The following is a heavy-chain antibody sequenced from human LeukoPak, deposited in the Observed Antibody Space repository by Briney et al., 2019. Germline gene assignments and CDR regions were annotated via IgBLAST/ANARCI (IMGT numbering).Heavy chain of an antibody. J-gene: IGHJ4*02. Sequence: PSETLSLTCTVSGGSVSSGSYYWGWIRQPPGKGLEWIGYIYYSGSTNYNPSLKSRVTISVDTSKNQFSLKLSSVTAADTAVYYCAGRVTASLLVGEAIDYWGQGTLVTVSS. CDR2: IYYSGST. CDR3: AGRVTASLLVGEAIDY. D-gene: IGHD1-26*01. CDR1: GGSVSSGSYY. V-gene: IGHV4-61*01.